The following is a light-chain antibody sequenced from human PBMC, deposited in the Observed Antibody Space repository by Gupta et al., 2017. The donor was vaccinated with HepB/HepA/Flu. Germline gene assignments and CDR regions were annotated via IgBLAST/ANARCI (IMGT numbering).Light chain of an antibody. V-gene: IGKV3-11*01. J-gene: IGKJ4*01. Sequence: VLTQSPATRALSPGERATLSCRASQIIATDLAWYQQKPGQAPRLLIYDASNRAAGIPARFSGSGSGTDFTLTISSLEPEDFGVYYCQHRINWPLTFGGGTKVEIK. CDR3: QHRINWPLT. CDR2: DAS. CDR1: QIIATD.